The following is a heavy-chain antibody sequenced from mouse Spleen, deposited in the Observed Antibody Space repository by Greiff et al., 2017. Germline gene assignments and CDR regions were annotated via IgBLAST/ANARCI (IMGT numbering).Heavy chain of an antibody. D-gene: IGHD1-1*01. CDR2: INPNNGGT. V-gene: IGHV1-18*01. J-gene: IGHJ4*01. CDR1: GYTFTDYN. Sequence: EVQLQQSGPELVKPGASVKIPCKASGYTFTDYNMDWVKQSHGKSLEWIGDINPNNGGTIYNQKFKGKATLTVDKSSSTAYMELRSLTSEDTAVYYCAITTVVDAMDYWGQGTSVTVSS. CDR3: AITTVVDAMDY.